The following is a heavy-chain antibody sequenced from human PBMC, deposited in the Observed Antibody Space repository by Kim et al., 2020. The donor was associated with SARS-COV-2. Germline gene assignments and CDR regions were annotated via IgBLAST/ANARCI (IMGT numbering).Heavy chain of an antibody. Sequence: GGSLRLSCAASGFTFSSYGMDWVRQAPGKGLEWVAVIWYDGSNKYYADSVKGRFTISRANSKNTLYLQMNSLRAEDTAVYYCAREVTTSWGDYNGMDVWGQGTTVTVSS. V-gene: IGHV3-33*01. CDR2: IWYDGSNK. CDR1: GFTFSSYG. J-gene: IGHJ6*02. CDR3: AREVTTSWGDYNGMDV. D-gene: IGHD4-17*01.